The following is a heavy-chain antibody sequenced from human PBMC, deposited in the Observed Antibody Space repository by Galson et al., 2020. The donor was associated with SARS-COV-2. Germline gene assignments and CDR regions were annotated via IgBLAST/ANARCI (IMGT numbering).Heavy chain of an antibody. D-gene: IGHD2-2*01. CDR1: GFTFDDYA. CDR3: AKCLALRDASDCSSTGCFLDD. Sequence: GGSLRLSCAASGFTFDDYAMHWVRQAPGKGLEWVSGISCNSGSIGYADSVNGRITISRDNAKNSLYLQMNSLRAEDTALYYCAKCLALRDASDCSSTGCFLDDWGQGTLVAVSS. CDR2: ISCNSGSI. J-gene: IGHJ4*02. V-gene: IGHV3-9*01.